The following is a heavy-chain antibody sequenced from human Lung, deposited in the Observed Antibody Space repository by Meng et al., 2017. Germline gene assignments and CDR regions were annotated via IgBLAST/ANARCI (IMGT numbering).Heavy chain of an antibody. CDR2: INPGGSNT. J-gene: IGHJ4*02. CDR1: VYDFTTYY. CDR3: ARAGSSRSPPRDY. V-gene: IGHV1-46*01. D-gene: IGHD3-10*01. Sequence: SVQVSFMASVYDFTTYYIHWVRQAPGQGLEWMAIINPGGSNTTYAQRFQGRLTMTWDTSTSTVYMALSSLGSEDTAVYFCARAGSSRSPPRDYWGQGTLVTVSS.